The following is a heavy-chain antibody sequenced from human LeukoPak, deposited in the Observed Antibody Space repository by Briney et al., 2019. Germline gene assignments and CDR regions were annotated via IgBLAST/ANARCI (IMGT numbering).Heavy chain of an antibody. CDR1: GYTFTSYG. CDR2: ISAYNGNT. CDR3: AREGRLPATAKDGGDY. D-gene: IGHD2-2*01. J-gene: IGHJ4*02. Sequence: GASVKVSCKASGYTFTSYGISWVRQAPGQGLEWMGWISAYNGNTNYAQKLQGRVTMTTDTSTSTAYMELRSLRSDDTAVYYCAREGRLPATAKDGGDYWGQGTPVTVSS. V-gene: IGHV1-18*01.